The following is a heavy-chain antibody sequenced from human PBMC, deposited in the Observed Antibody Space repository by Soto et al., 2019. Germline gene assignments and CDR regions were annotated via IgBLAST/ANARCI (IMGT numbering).Heavy chain of an antibody. CDR2: IYYSGST. Sequence: QVQLQESGPGLVKPSETLSLTCTVSGGSISSYYWSWIRQPPGKGLEWIGYIYYSGSTNYNPSLTGRVTISGDTAKNQFSLKLSSVTAADTAVYYCARRYGSCFDYWGQGTLVTVSS. CDR1: GGSISSYY. V-gene: IGHV4-59*08. CDR3: ARRYGSCFDY. D-gene: IGHD5-18*01. J-gene: IGHJ4*02.